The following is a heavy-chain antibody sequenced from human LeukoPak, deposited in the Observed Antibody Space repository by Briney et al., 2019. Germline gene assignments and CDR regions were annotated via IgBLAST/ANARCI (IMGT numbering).Heavy chain of an antibody. CDR3: ARGGAATGTLPHFDL. CDR2: INPNGGGA. CDR1: GGTFSSYA. V-gene: IGHV1-2*06. J-gene: IGHJ4*02. Sequence: GASVKVSCKASGGTFSSYAISWVRQAPGQGLEWMGRINPNGGGANYAQKFQDRVTLTSDTSITTAFMDLSRLTSDDTATYYCARGGAATGTLPHFDLWGQGTLVTVSS. D-gene: IGHD6-13*01.